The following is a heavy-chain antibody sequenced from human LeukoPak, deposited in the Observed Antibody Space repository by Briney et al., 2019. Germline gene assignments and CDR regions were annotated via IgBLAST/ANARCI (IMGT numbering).Heavy chain of an antibody. Sequence: PSETLSLTCSVSGASISSGDHYWSWIRQPPGKGLEWIGEINHSGSTNYNPSLKSRVTISVDTSKNQFSLKLSSVTAADTAVYYCARGKAVAGLDYWGQGTLVTVSS. CDR3: ARGKAVAGLDY. V-gene: IGHV4-39*07. J-gene: IGHJ4*02. D-gene: IGHD6-19*01. CDR1: GASISSGDHY. CDR2: INHSGST.